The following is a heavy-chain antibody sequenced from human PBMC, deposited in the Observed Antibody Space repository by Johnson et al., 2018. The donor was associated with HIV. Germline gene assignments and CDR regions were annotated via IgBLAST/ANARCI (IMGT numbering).Heavy chain of an antibody. J-gene: IGHJ3*02. V-gene: IGHV3-30*02. CDR2: IQNDGANK. CDR3: AKGEAQEWWIQRGSDAFDI. CDR1: GFSISNYG. D-gene: IGHD2-15*01. Sequence: QVRLVESGGGVVQPGESLRLSCVVTGFSISNYGVHWVRQAPGKGLEWVAFIQNDGANKYYADFVKGRFTLSRDNSTNTVYLQMSKIRTEETAVYDCAKGEAQEWWIQRGSDAFDIWGRGTMVTVSS.